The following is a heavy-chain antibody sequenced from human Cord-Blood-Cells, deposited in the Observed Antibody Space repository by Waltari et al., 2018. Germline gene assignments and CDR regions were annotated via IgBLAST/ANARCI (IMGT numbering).Heavy chain of an antibody. CDR3: ARVYCSGGSCYSSGPSGYYFDY. D-gene: IGHD2-15*01. Sequence: QVQLQQWGAGLLKPSETLSLTCAVYGGSFSGYYWSWIRQPPGKGLEWIGEINHSGSTNYNPSLKSLVTISVDTSKNQFSLKLSSVTAADTAVYYCARVYCSGGSCYSSGPSGYYFDYWGQGTLVTVSS. J-gene: IGHJ4*02. CDR1: GGSFSGYY. CDR2: INHSGST. V-gene: IGHV4-34*01.